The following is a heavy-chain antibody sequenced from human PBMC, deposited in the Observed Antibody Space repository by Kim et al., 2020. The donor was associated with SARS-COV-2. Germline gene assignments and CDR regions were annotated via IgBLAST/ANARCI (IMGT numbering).Heavy chain of an antibody. D-gene: IGHD7-27*01. J-gene: IGHJ5*02. CDR1: GGSFSGYY. CDR3: ARGRNWGKNWFDP. CDR2: INHSGST. Sequence: SETLSLTCAVYGGSFSGYYWSWIRQPPGKGLEWIGEINHSGSTNYNPSLKSRVTISVDTSKNQFSLKLSSVTAADTAVYYCARGRNWGKNWFDPWGQGTLVTVSS. V-gene: IGHV4-34*01.